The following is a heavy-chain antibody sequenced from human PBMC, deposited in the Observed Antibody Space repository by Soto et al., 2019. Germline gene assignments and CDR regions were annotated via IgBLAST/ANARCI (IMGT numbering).Heavy chain of an antibody. D-gene: IGHD5-18*01. CDR3: AGVYTAPSFHDQYYGMDV. CDR1: GGTFSTYT. Sequence: QFQLVQSGAEVKKPGSSVKVSCKASGGTFSTYTISWVRQAPGQGLEWMGGIIPIFGTTNYAPKFQGRLTIIADESTSTAYMELNSLRSEDTAVYYCAGVYTAPSFHDQYYGMDVWGQGTTVTVSS. CDR2: IIPIFGTT. J-gene: IGHJ6*02. V-gene: IGHV1-69*12.